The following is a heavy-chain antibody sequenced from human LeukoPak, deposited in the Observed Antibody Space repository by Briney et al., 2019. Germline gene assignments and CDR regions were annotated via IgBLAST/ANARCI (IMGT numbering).Heavy chain of an antibody. J-gene: IGHJ3*02. Sequence: ASVTVSCKASGYTFTSYYMHWVRQAPGQGLEWMGIINPSGGSTSYAQKFQGRVTMTRDMSTSTVYMELSSLRSEDTAVYYCASGIVVVPAAMSGAFDIWGQGAMVTVSS. CDR1: GYTFTSYY. CDR3: ASGIVVVPAAMSGAFDI. V-gene: IGHV1-46*01. D-gene: IGHD2-2*01. CDR2: INPSGGST.